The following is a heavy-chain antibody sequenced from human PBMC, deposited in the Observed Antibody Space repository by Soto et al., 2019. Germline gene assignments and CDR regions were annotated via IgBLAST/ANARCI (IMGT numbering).Heavy chain of an antibody. CDR1: GFTFSSYA. Sequence: QVQLVESGGGVVQPGRSLRLSCAASGFTFSSYAMHWVRQAPGKGLEWVAVISYDGSNKYYADSVKGRFTISRDNSKNTLYLQMNSLRAEDTAVYYCARDHPQHIVHPDYYYGMDVWGQGTTVTVSS. CDR2: ISYDGSNK. D-gene: IGHD2-21*01. J-gene: IGHJ6*02. CDR3: ARDHPQHIVHPDYYYGMDV. V-gene: IGHV3-30-3*01.